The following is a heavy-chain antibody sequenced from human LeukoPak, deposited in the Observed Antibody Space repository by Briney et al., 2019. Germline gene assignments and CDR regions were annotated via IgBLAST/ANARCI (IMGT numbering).Heavy chain of an antibody. V-gene: IGHV4-34*01. CDR2: INHSGST. Sequence: KPSETLSLTCAVYGGSFSGYYWSWIRQPPGKGLEWIGEINHSGSTNYNPSLKSRVTISVDTSKNQFSLKLSSVTAADTAVYYCARNVGYSSSWYRRGFDYWGQGILVTVSS. D-gene: IGHD6-13*01. J-gene: IGHJ4*02. CDR1: GGSFSGYY. CDR3: ARNVGYSSSWYRRGFDY.